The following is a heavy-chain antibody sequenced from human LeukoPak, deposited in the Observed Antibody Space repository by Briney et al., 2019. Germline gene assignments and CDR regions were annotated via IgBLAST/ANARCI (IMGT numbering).Heavy chain of an antibody. V-gene: IGHV1-18*01. CDR2: ISAYNGNT. CDR1: GYTFTSCG. D-gene: IGHD6-19*01. CDR3: ARVFTISSGWYRSFDY. Sequence: ASVKVSCKASGYTFTSCGISWVRQAPGQGLEWMGWISAYNGNTNYAQKLQGRVTMTTDTSTSTAYMELRSLRSDDTAVYYCARVFTISSGWYRSFDYWGQGTLVTVSS. J-gene: IGHJ4*02.